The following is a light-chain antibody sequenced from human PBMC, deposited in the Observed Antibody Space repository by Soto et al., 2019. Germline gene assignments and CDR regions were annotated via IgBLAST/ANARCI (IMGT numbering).Light chain of an antibody. CDR3: MQAVQTPRT. Sequence: DIVMTQSPLSLPVTPGEPASISCRSSQSLLHSNGYNYLDWYLQKPGQSPQRLIYAGSNRAFGVPDRFSGSGSATDFTLKISRVEAEDVGTYYGMQAVQTPRTFGTGTKLEIK. CDR1: QSLLHSNGYNY. V-gene: IGKV2-28*01. CDR2: AGS. J-gene: IGKJ2*01.